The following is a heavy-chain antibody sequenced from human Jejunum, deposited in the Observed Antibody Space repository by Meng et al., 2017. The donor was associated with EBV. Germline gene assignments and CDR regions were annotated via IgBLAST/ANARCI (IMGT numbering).Heavy chain of an antibody. Sequence: RNPWRAGLCKPSETLSLTCAVCGGSCIGYSWSWSRQSPWKGLEWIGEINHSGSNNYNPSLKSRVTILVDTSKNQFSLKVNSVTAADTAVYYCARRVDLGVTAHFDYWGQGTLVTVSS. J-gene: IGHJ4*02. CDR3: ARRVDLGVTAHFDY. CDR2: INHSGSN. CDR1: GGSCIGYS. D-gene: IGHD2-21*02. V-gene: IGHV4-34*01.